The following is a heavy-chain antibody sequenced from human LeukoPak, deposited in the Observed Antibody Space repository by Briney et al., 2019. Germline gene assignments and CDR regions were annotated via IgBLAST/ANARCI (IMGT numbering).Heavy chain of an antibody. V-gene: IGHV3-9*01. Sequence: PGGSLRLSCAASRFTFDDYAMHWVRQAPGKGLEWVSSISWNSGTIGYADSVKGRFTISRDNAKNSLYLQMNSLRAEDTAVYYCAELGITMIGGVWGKGTTVTISS. CDR2: ISWNSGTI. CDR3: AELGITMIGGV. D-gene: IGHD3-10*02. J-gene: IGHJ6*04. CDR1: RFTFDDYA.